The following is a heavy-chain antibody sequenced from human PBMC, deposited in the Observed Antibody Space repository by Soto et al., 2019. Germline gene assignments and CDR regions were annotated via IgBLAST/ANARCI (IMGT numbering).Heavy chain of an antibody. Sequence: SETLSLTCAVYGGSFSGYYWSWIRQPPGKGLEWIGEINHSGSTNYNPSLKSRVTISVDTSKNQFSLKLSSVTAADTAVYYCALYDSSGLNFDYWGQGTLVTVSS. CDR3: ALYDSSGLNFDY. D-gene: IGHD3-22*01. V-gene: IGHV4-34*01. CDR1: GGSFSGYY. CDR2: INHSGST. J-gene: IGHJ4*02.